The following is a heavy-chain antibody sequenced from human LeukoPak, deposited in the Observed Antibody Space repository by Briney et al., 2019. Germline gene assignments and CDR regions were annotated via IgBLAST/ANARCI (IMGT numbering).Heavy chain of an antibody. CDR2: INTYNGDT. D-gene: IGHD1-26*01. CDR1: GYTFNDYA. CDR3: ARDSAILGIFFDY. V-gene: IGHV1-18*01. J-gene: IGHJ4*02. Sequence: AAVKVSCKTSGYTFNDYAISWLRQAPGQGLEWMGWINTYNGDTIYAQKVQGRVTLTPDTSTATASLELRSLRSDATGFYYCARDSAILGIFFDYWGQGTLVTVSS.